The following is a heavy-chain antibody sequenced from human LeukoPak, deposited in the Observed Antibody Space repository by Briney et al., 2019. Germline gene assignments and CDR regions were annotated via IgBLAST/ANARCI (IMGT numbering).Heavy chain of an antibody. D-gene: IGHD3-3*01. J-gene: IGHJ5*02. V-gene: IGHV1-46*01. CDR3: ARGRINPPYYDFWSGPYPASEHFDP. CDR2: INPSGGST. CDR1: GYTFTSYY. Sequence: ASVKVSCKASGYTFTSYYMHWVRQAPGQGLEWMGIINPSGGSTSYAQKFQGRVTMTRDMSTSTVYMELSSLRSEDTAVYYCARGRINPPYYDFWSGPYPASEHFDPWGQGTLVTVSS.